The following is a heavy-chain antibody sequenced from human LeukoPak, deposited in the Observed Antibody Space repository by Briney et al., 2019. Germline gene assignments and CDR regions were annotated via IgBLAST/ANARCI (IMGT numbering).Heavy chain of an antibody. Sequence: GGSLRLSCAASGFTSSDFYMHWIRQAPGKGLEWVSYMSGTGKTISDADSLKGRFTISRDNTKNLLFLQVNTLRVEDTATYYCARGGGDYTSRYYMGVWGKGTTVTVSS. CDR2: MSGTGKTI. D-gene: IGHD3-3*01. CDR1: GFTSSDFY. CDR3: ARGGGDYTSRYYMGV. V-gene: IGHV3-11*04. J-gene: IGHJ6*03.